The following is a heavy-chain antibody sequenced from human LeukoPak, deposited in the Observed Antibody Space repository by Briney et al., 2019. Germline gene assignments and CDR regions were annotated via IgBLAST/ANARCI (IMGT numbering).Heavy chain of an antibody. V-gene: IGHV3-23*01. CDR1: GFTFSSYA. Sequence: GGSLRLSCAASGFTFSSYAMSWVRQAPGKGLEWVSAISGSGGSTYYADSVKGRFTISRDNAKNSLYLQMNSLRAEDTAVYYCARDSRSIVVVTAIPRGGYWGQGTLVTVSS. CDR3: ARDSRSIVVVTAIPRGGY. D-gene: IGHD2-21*02. J-gene: IGHJ4*02. CDR2: ISGSGGST.